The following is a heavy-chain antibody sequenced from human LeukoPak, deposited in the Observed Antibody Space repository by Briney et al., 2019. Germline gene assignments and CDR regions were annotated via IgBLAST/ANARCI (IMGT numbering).Heavy chain of an antibody. V-gene: IGHV3-11*01. CDR2: ISSSGNAI. CDR1: GFTFSDYY. D-gene: IGHD3-10*01. Sequence: GGSLRLSCAASGFTFSDYYMSWIRQAPGKGLEWVSYISSSGNAIYYADSVRGRFTISRDNAKNSLFLQMNSLRADDTAVYYCVREGSPPDPNYYGSGSYIDSWGQGTLVTVSS. J-gene: IGHJ4*02. CDR3: VREGSPPDPNYYGSGSYIDS.